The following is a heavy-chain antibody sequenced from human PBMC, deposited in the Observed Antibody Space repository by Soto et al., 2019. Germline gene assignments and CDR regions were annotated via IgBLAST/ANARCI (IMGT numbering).Heavy chain of an antibody. CDR2: IRRDGGEE. J-gene: IGHJ3*02. CDR3: AIDATYRDSSFYYDGFDI. V-gene: IGHV3-7*05. Sequence: DVQLMESGGCLVQPGGSLRLSCAASGFTFSYYWMTWVRQAPGKGLEWVANIRRDGGEEHYVDSVKGRFSVSRDNAKEALELQMNRLRIEDTAVYYCAIDATYRDSSFYYDGFDIWGQGTMVTVSS. CDR1: GFTFSYYW. D-gene: IGHD3-22*01.